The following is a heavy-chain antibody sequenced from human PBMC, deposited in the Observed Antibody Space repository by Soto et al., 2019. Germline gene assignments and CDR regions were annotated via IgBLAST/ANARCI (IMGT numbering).Heavy chain of an antibody. D-gene: IGHD3-10*01. Sequence: ASVKVSCKASGYTFTSYGISWMRQAPGQGLEWMGWISAYNGNTNYAQKLQGRVTMTTDTSTSTAYMELRSLRSDDTAVYYCARVTMVLGSLGWFDPWGQGTLVTVSS. CDR3: ARVTMVLGSLGWFDP. J-gene: IGHJ5*02. CDR2: ISAYNGNT. CDR1: GYTFTSYG. V-gene: IGHV1-18*04.